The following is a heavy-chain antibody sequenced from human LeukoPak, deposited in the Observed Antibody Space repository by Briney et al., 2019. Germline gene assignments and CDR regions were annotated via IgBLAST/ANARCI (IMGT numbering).Heavy chain of an antibody. D-gene: IGHD4-11*01. J-gene: IGHJ4*02. Sequence: GTSLRLSCEASGFTFSHFGMHWVRQPPGKGLEWVAVIWSDATNQYYGDSVKGRFTISRDNFKKTVSLQMDSLRAEDTAVYYCGKDAQRGFDYSNSLEHWGQGSLVTVSS. CDR3: GKDAQRGFDYSNSLEH. CDR1: GFTFSHFG. V-gene: IGHV3-33*06. CDR2: IWSDATNQ.